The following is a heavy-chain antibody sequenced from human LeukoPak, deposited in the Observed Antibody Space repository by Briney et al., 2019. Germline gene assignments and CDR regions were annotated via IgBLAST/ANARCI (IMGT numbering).Heavy chain of an antibody. CDR1: GFTFSSYA. Sequence: GGSLRLSCAASGFTFSSYAMSWVRQAPGKGLEWVSSISISGYTTYYADSVKGRFTISRDNAKNSLYLQMNSLRAEDTAVYYCAELGITMIGGVWGKGTTVTISS. J-gene: IGHJ6*04. D-gene: IGHD3-10*02. CDR3: AELGITMIGGV. V-gene: IGHV3-23*01. CDR2: ISISGYTT.